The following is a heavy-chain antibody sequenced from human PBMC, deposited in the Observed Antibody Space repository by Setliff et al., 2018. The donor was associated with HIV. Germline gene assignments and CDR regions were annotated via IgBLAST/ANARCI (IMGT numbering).Heavy chain of an antibody. CDR3: AKELAASGLGYFDS. CDR2: ILSTGERT. J-gene: IGHJ4*02. V-gene: IGHV3-23*01. CDR1: GFTFSNYA. Sequence: SCAASGFTFSNYAMSWVRQAPGEGLEWVSAILSTGERTFYADSVKGSFTISRDNSKNTVYLQMNSLRAEDTAEYYCAKELAASGLGYFDSWGRGILVTVSS. D-gene: IGHD3-22*01.